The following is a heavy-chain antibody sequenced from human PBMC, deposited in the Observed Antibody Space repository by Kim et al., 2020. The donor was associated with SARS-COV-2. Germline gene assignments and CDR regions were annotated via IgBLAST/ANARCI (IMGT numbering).Heavy chain of an antibody. CDR1: GGSISSSSYY. CDR2: IYYSGST. Sequence: SETLSLTCTVSGGSISSSSYYWGWIRQPPGKGLEWIGSIYYSGSTYYNPSLKSRVTISVDTSKNQFSLKLSSVTAADTAVYYCATSPGRDFWSRFVGYYYGIDVWGQGTTVTVSS. D-gene: IGHD3-3*01. J-gene: IGHJ6*02. CDR3: ATSPGRDFWSRFVGYYYGIDV. V-gene: IGHV4-39*01.